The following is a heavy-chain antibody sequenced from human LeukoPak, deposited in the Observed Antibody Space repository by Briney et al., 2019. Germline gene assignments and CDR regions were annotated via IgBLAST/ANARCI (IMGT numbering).Heavy chain of an antibody. CDR3: ARHPYSYGASDY. J-gene: IGHJ4*02. CDR1: GGSISSSSYY. Sequence: SETLSLTCTVSGGSISSSSYYWGWIRQPPGKGLGWIGSIYYSGSTYYNPSLKSRVTISVDTSKNQFSLKLSSVTAADTAVYYCARHPYSYGASDYWGQGTLVTVSS. V-gene: IGHV4-39*01. CDR2: IYYSGST. D-gene: IGHD5-18*01.